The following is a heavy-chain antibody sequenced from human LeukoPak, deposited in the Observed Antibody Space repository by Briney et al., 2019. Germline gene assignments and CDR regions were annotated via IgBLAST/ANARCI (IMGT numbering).Heavy chain of an antibody. CDR3: VSQYYYDSSAS. Sequence: GGSLRLSCAASGFTFSSYWMHWVRQAPGKGLVWVSHINNDGSSTTYADSVKGQFTISRDNAKNTLYLQMNSLRAEDTAVYYCVSQYYYDSSASWGQGTLVTVSS. V-gene: IGHV3-74*01. CDR2: INNDGSST. D-gene: IGHD3-22*01. J-gene: IGHJ5*02. CDR1: GFTFSSYW.